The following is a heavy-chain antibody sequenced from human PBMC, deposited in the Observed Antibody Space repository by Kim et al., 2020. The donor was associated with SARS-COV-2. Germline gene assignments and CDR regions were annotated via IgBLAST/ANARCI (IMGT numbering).Heavy chain of an antibody. D-gene: IGHD1-26*01. Sequence: GGSLRLSCAASGFTFSSYSMNWVRQAPGKGLEWVSSISSSSSYIYYADSAKGRFTISRDNAKNSLYLQMNSLRAEDTAVYYCARWPGATDAFDIWGQGTMVTVSS. CDR2: ISSSSSYI. CDR3: ARWPGATDAFDI. J-gene: IGHJ3*02. V-gene: IGHV3-21*01. CDR1: GFTFSSYS.